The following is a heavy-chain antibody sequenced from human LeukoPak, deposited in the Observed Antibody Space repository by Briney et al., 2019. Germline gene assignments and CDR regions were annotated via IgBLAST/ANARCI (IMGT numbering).Heavy chain of an antibody. CDR3: ARDVDSSGYYDY. CDR2: ISYDGSNK. Sequence: GGSLRLSCAASGFTFSSYAMHWVRQAPGKGLEWVAVISYDGSNKYYADSVKGRFTISRDNSKNTLYLQMNSLRAEGTAVYYCARDVDSSGYYDYWGQGTLVTVSS. CDR1: GFTFSSYA. J-gene: IGHJ4*02. D-gene: IGHD3-22*01. V-gene: IGHV3-30*04.